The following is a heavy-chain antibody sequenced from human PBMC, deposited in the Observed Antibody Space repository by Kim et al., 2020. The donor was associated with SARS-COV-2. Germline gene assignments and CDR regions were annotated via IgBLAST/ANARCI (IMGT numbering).Heavy chain of an antibody. CDR1: GFTLATYE. V-gene: IGHV3-48*03. Sequence: GGSLRLSCAASGFTLATYEMNWVRQAPGKGLEWLSYIDTSDSTIYYADSVKGQFTISRDNTRNSLNLQMSGLKVEDTAVYFCARDPIRGGLDPFDIWGQGTMVTVSS. D-gene: IGHD3-10*01. CDR3: ARDPIRGGLDPFDI. J-gene: IGHJ3*02. CDR2: IDTSDSTI.